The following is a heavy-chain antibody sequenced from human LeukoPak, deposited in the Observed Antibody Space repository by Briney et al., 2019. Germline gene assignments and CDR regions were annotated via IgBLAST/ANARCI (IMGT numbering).Heavy chain of an antibody. CDR2: IIPIFGTA. Sequence: SVKVSCKASGGTFGSYAISWVRQAPGQGLEWMGGIIPIFGTANYAQKFQGRVTITADESTSTAYMELSSLRSEDTAVYYCARSGEGDYYDSSGYYCALDYWGQGTLVTVSS. CDR3: ARSGEGDYYDSSGYYCALDY. CDR1: GGTFGSYA. J-gene: IGHJ4*02. V-gene: IGHV1-69*13. D-gene: IGHD3-22*01.